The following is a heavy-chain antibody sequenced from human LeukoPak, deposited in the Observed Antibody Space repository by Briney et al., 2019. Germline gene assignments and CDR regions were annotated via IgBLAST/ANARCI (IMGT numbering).Heavy chain of an antibody. D-gene: IGHD6-19*01. CDR3: SAFARGFNRGIPVAGYFNL. V-gene: IGHV1-24*01. Sequence: AAVKVSCKVSVKHLSELAVHWVRQSPAQGLEWMGGFDPEDAESIYTQKFQGRIIMTEDKSTDTAYMELSGLRSEDSAVYFCSAFARGFNRGIPVAGYFNLWGQGTLVTVSS. J-gene: IGHJ4*02. CDR2: FDPEDAES. CDR1: VKHLSELA.